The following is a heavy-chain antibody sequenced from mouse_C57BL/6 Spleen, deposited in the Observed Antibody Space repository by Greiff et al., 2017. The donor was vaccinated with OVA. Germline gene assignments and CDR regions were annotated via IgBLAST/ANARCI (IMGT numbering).Heavy chain of an antibody. J-gene: IGHJ3*01. CDR2: ISDGGSYT. Sequence: EVQRVESGGGLVKPGGSLKLSCAASGFTFSSYAMSWVRQTPEKRLEWVATISDGGSYTYYPDNVKGRFTISRDNAKNNLYLQMSHLKSEDTAMYYCARDYYGSSYGPAWFAYWGQGTLVTVSA. D-gene: IGHD1-1*01. V-gene: IGHV5-4*01. CDR1: GFTFSSYA. CDR3: ARDYYGSSYGPAWFAY.